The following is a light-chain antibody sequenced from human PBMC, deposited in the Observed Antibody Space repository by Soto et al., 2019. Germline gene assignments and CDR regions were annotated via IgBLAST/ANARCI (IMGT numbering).Light chain of an antibody. Sequence: QSALTQPASVSGSPGQSVTISCTGTTSDIGAYDYVSWYQQLPGKAPKLIISEVNDRPSGVSNRFSGSKSATTASLTISGLPADDEGDYYCASFTSSSTYFFGAGTKLTVL. CDR2: EVN. V-gene: IGLV2-14*01. J-gene: IGLJ1*01. CDR1: TSDIGAYDY. CDR3: ASFTSSSTYF.